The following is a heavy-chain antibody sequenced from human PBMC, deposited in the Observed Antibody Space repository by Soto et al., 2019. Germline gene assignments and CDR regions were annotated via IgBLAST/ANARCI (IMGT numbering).Heavy chain of an antibody. CDR2: INHSGST. CDR1: GGSFSGYY. J-gene: IGHJ6*02. CDR3: ASDSSSNYYYGMDV. Sequence: TLSLTCAVYGGSFSGYYWSWIRQPPGKGLEWIGEINHSGSTNYNPSLKSRVTISVDTSKNQFSLKLSSVTATDTAVYYCASDSSSNYYYGMDVWGQGTTVTVSS. D-gene: IGHD6-6*01. V-gene: IGHV4-34*01.